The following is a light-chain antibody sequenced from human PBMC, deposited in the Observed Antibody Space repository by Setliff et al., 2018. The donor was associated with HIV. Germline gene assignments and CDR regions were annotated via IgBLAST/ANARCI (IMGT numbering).Light chain of an antibody. CDR1: SGSIASNY. Sequence: NFMLTQPHSVSESPGKTVTISCTRSSGSIASNYVQWYQQRPGSSPTTVIYEDNQRPSGVPDRVSGSIDNSSNSASLTISGLETEDEADYYCQSYDSSNSVVFGGGTKVTVL. CDR2: EDN. J-gene: IGLJ2*01. CDR3: QSYDSSNSVV. V-gene: IGLV6-57*01.